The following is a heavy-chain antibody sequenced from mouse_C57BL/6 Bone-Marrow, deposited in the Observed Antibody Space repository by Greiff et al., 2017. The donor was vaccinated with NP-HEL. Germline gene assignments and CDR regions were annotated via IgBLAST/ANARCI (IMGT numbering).Heavy chain of an antibody. V-gene: IGHV8-11*01. D-gene: IGHD2-3*01. Sequence: QVTLKECGPGILQPSQTLSLTCSFSGFSLSTSGMGVGWIHQPSGNGLEWLAHIWWNDNKYYNTALKSRLTISKDTSNNQVFLKIASVDTADTATYYCLYDGYSLYAMDYWGQGTSVTVSS. J-gene: IGHJ4*01. CDR3: LYDGYSLYAMDY. CDR2: IWWNDNK. CDR1: GFSLSTSGMG.